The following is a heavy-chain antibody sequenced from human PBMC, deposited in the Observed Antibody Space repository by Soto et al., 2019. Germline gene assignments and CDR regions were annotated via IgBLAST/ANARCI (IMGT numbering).Heavy chain of an antibody. D-gene: IGHD5-18*01. CDR3: TTDHELGYSYGSGYYFDY. CDR2: IKSKTDGGTT. V-gene: IGHV3-15*07. Sequence: EVQLVESGGGLVKPGGSLRLSCAASGFTFSNAWMNWVRQAPGKGLEWVGRIKSKTDGGTTDYAAPMKGRFTISRDDSKNTLYLQMNSLKTEDTAVYYCTTDHELGYSYGSGYYFDYWGQGTLVTVSS. CDR1: GFTFSNAW. J-gene: IGHJ4*02.